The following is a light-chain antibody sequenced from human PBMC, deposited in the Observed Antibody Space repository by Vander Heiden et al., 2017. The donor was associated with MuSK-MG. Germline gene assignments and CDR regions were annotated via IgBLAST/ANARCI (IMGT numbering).Light chain of an antibody. J-gene: IGKJ2*01. CDR1: QSVSSY. V-gene: IGKV3-11*01. CDR3: QQRSNWPPYT. CDR2: DAS. Sequence: EIVLTQSPATLSLSPGERATHPSRAAQSVSSYLAWYQQKPGQAPRLLIYDASNRATGIPARFSGSGSGTDFPLTISSLEPEDFAVYYCQQRSNWPPYTFGQGTKLEIK.